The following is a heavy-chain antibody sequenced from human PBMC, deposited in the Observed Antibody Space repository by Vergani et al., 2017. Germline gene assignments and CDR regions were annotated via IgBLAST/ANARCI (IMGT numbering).Heavy chain of an antibody. V-gene: IGHV4-31*03. J-gene: IGHJ6*03. Sequence: QVKLQESGPGLVKPSETLSLTCTVSGGSVSSGAYYWSWIRQHPGKGLEWIGYIFYSGNNNYNPSLKSRITMAVDTSKNHFSLKLSSVTAADTAVYYCASAPMGELPFYYYYYYMDVWGKGTTVTVSS. CDR2: IFYSGNN. CDR3: ASAPMGELPFYYYYYYMDV. D-gene: IGHD3-16*01. CDR1: GGSVSSGAYY.